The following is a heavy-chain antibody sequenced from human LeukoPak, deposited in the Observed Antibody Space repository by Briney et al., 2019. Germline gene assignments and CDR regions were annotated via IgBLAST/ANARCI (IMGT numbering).Heavy chain of an antibody. J-gene: IGHJ4*02. Sequence: SVKVSCKASGGTFSSYAISWVRQAPGQGLEWMGGINPILGIANYAQKFQGRVTITADKSTSTAYMELSSLRSEDTAVYYCARDVSGYSSSWYRGYFDYWGQGTLVTVSS. CDR2: INPILGIA. CDR3: ARDVSGYSSSWYRGYFDY. V-gene: IGHV1-69*10. CDR1: GGTFSSYA. D-gene: IGHD6-13*01.